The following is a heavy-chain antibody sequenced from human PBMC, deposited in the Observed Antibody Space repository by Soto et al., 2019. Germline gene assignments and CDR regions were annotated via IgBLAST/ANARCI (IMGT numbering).Heavy chain of an antibody. V-gene: IGHV3-11*01. D-gene: IGHD6-6*01. CDR2: ISSSGSTI. J-gene: IGHJ6*03. CDR3: ARSHLDSSSSVYYYYMDV. CDR1: GFTFSDYY. Sequence: QVQLVESGGGLVKPGGSLRLSCAASGFTFSDYYMSWIRQAPGKGLEWVSYISSSGSTIYYADSVKGRFTISRDNAKNSLYLQMNSLGAEDTAVYYCARSHLDSSSSVYYYYMDVWGKGTAVTVSS.